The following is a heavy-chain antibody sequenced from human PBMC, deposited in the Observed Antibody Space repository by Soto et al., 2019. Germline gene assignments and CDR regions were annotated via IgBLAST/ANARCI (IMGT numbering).Heavy chain of an antibody. CDR2: IIPILGIA. V-gene: IGHV1-69*02. CDR3: AGNYDSSGYYQDY. D-gene: IGHD3-22*01. J-gene: IGHJ4*02. Sequence: QVQLVQSGAEVKKPGSSVKVSCKASGGTFSSYTISWVRQAPGQGLEWMGRIIPILGIANYAQKFQGRVTXTXDXXPSTAYMELSSLRSEDTAVYYCAGNYDSSGYYQDYWGQGTLVTVSS. CDR1: GGTFSSYT.